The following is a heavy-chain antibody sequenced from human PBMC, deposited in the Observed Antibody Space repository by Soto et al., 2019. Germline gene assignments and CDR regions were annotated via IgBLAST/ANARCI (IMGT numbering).Heavy chain of an antibody. V-gene: IGHV3-23*01. CDR3: AKGRGGSGSLTPRVDV. CDR2: ISGGGDTT. Sequence: EVQLLESGGGLVQPGGSLRLSCAASGFTFNNYAMTWVRQAPGKGLEWVSAISGGGDTTSYADSVKGRFTVSRDGSKNTLYLQMSSLRAEDTALDYCAKGRGGSGSLTPRVDVWGQGTLVTVSS. D-gene: IGHD3-10*01. J-gene: IGHJ4*02. CDR1: GFTFNNYA.